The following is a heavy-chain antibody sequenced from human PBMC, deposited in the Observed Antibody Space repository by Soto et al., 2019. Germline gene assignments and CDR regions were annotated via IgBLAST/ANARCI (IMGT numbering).Heavy chain of an antibody. CDR1: GGSISSGGYY. CDR2: IYYSGST. D-gene: IGHD6-13*01. J-gene: IGHJ6*02. V-gene: IGHV4-31*03. Sequence: SETLSLTCTVSGGSISSGGYYWSWIRQHPGKGLEWIGYIYYSGSTYYNPSLKSRVTISVDTSKNQFSLKLSSVTAADTAVYYCARDLRGAAAPDYGMDVWGQGTTVTVSS. CDR3: ARDLRGAAAPDYGMDV.